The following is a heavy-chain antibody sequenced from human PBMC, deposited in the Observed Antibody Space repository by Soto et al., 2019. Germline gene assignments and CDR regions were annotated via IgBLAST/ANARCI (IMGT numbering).Heavy chain of an antibody. CDR3: AGGRGRQQLVMSYYYGMDV. CDR1: GGSISSGYYY. CDR2: INHSGST. Sequence: SETLSLTCSVSGGSISSGYYYWSWIRQPPGKGLEWIGEINHSGSTNYNPSLKSRVTISVDTSKNQFSLNLSSVTAADTAVYYCAGGRGRQQLVMSYYYGMDVWGQGTTVTVSS. J-gene: IGHJ6*02. D-gene: IGHD6-13*01. V-gene: IGHV4-39*07.